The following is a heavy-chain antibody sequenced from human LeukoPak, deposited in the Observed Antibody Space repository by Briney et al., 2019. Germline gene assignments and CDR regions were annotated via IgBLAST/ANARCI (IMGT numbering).Heavy chain of an antibody. J-gene: IGHJ3*02. CDR2: IYYLGRT. V-gene: IGHV4-39*07. Sequence: KSSETLSLTCSVSGGSITNSSSYWGWVRQPPGKGPEWIGTIYYLGRTHYNPSLKSRVTISVDTSKNQFSLKLSSVTAADTAVYYCAGLRQDAFDIWGQGTMVTVSS. CDR1: GGSITNSSSY. CDR3: AGLRQDAFDI.